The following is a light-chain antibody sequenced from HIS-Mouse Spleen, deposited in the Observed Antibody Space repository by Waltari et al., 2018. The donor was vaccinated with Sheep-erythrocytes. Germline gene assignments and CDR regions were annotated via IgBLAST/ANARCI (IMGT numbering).Light chain of an antibody. CDR2: KAS. Sequence: DIQMTQSPSTLSASVGDRVTITCRDSQSISSWLAWYQQKPGKAPKLLIYKASSLESGVQSRFSGSGSGTEFTLTISSLQPDDFATYYCQQYNSYSPLTFGGGTKVEIK. CDR3: QQYNSYSPLT. J-gene: IGKJ4*01. CDR1: QSISSW. V-gene: IGKV1-5*03.